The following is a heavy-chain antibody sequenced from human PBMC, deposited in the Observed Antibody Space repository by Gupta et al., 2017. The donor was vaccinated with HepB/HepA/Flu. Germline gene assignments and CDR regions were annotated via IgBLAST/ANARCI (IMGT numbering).Heavy chain of an antibody. V-gene: IGHV1-2*02. CDR2: INPNSGGT. Sequence: QVQLVQSGAEMKKPGASVKVSCKASGYTFTGYYMHWVRQAPGQGLEWMGWINPNSGGTNYAQKFQGRVTMTRDTSISTAYMELSRLRSDDTAVYYCARGQLLYDTGDAFDIWGQGTMVTVSS. CDR3: ARGQLLYDTGDAFDI. D-gene: IGHD2-2*02. CDR1: GYTFTGYY. J-gene: IGHJ3*02.